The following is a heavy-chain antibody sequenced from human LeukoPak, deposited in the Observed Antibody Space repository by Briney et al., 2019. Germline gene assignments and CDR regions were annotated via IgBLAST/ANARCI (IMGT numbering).Heavy chain of an antibody. V-gene: IGHV4-38-2*02. Sequence: PSETLSLTCTVSGFSINSGYYWAWIRQPPGKGLEWIASIYHSGSTYYNPSLKSRVTISLDTSKNQFSLKLTSVTAADTAVYYCARTRYSGSHNSAFDLWGQGTVVTVSS. CDR2: IYHSGST. CDR1: GFSINSGYY. CDR3: ARTRYSGSHNSAFDL. J-gene: IGHJ3*01. D-gene: IGHD1-26*01.